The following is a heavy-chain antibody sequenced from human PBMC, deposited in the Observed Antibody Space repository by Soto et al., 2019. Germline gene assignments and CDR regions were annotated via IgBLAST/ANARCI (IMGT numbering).Heavy chain of an antibody. V-gene: IGHV1-18*01. CDR1: GYSFTSYG. J-gene: IGHJ4*02. D-gene: IGHD4-17*01. CDR3: ARPRTDYGDYYFDY. CDR2: ISAYNGNT. Sequence: ASVKVSCKASGYSFTSYGISWVRQAPGQGLEWMGWISAYNGNTNYAQKLQGRVTMTTDTSTSTAYMELRSLRSDDTAVYYCARPRTDYGDYYFDYWGQGTLVTVSS.